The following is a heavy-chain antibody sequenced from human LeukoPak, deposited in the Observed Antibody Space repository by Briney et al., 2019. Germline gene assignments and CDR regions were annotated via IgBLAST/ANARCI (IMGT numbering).Heavy chain of an antibody. D-gene: IGHD3-3*01. CDR3: ARHTGFFGSPSGAFDF. Sequence: PSETLSLTCTVSGDSLGNYYWSWIRQPAGKGLEWIGRVYNTGSTDDTDFNPSLKSRVAMSQDTSRNQFSLKLFSVIAADTATYYCARHTGFFGSPSGAFDFWGRGTLVTVSS. CDR2: VYNTGSTDDT. CDR1: GDSLGNYY. V-gene: IGHV4-4*07. J-gene: IGHJ2*01.